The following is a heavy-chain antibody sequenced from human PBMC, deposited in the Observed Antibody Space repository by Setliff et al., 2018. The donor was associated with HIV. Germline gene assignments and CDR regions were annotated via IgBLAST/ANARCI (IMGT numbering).Heavy chain of an antibody. V-gene: IGHV4-38-2*01. J-gene: IGHJ4*02. CDR3: ARAPITIFGVIIIPVYFDY. CDR1: GYSISSDYY. Sequence: PSETLSLTCAVSGYSISSDYYWGWIRQPPGKGLEWIGRLYHSGSTYYNPSLKSRVTISVDTSNNQVSLKLNSVTAADTAVYYCARAPITIFGVIIIPVYFDYWGQGTLVTVSS. CDR2: LYHSGST. D-gene: IGHD3-3*01.